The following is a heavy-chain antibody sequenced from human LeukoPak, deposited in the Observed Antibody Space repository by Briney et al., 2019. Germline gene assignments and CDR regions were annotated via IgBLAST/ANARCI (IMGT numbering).Heavy chain of an antibody. CDR3: AREPLGYCSGGSCLYYLFFDL. Sequence: PSETLSLTCTVSGGSISSYYWSWIRQPPGKGLEWIGYIYTSGSTNYNPSLKSRVTISVDTSKSQFSLNLSSVTAADTAVYYCAREPLGYCSGGSCLYYLFFDLWGRGTLVTVSS. D-gene: IGHD2-15*01. CDR2: IYTSGST. J-gene: IGHJ2*01. CDR1: GGSISSYY. V-gene: IGHV4-59*01.